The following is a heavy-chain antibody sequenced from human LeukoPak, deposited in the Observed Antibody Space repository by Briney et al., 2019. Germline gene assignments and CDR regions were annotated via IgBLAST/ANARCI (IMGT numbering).Heavy chain of an antibody. CDR2: IKQDGSEK. J-gene: IGHJ4*02. D-gene: IGHD5-12*01. Sequence: PGGSLRLSCAASGFTFSSYWMSWVRQAPGKGLEWVANIKQDGSEKYYVDSVKGRFTISRDNAKNSLYLQMNSLRAEDTAAYYCARESGCSGYDSFDYWGQGTLVTVSS. CDR1: GFTFSSYW. V-gene: IGHV3-7*01. CDR3: ARESGCSGYDSFDY.